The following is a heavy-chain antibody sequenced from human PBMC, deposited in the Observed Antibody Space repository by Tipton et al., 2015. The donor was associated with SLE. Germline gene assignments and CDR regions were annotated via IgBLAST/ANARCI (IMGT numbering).Heavy chain of an antibody. CDR3: ARQGESVVPAAMPVFDY. CDR1: GGSISSYY. V-gene: IGHV4-59*08. Sequence: TLSLTCTVSGGSISSYYWSWIRQPPGKGPEWIGYIYYSGSTNYNPSLKSRVTISVDTSKNQFSLKLSSVTAADTAVYYCARQGESVVPAAMPVFDYWGQGTLVTVSS. D-gene: IGHD2-2*01. J-gene: IGHJ4*02. CDR2: IYYSGST.